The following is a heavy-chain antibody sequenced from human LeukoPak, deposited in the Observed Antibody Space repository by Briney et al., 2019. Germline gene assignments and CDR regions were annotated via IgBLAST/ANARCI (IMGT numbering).Heavy chain of an antibody. V-gene: IGHV4-59*01. CDR1: GGSISVYY. CDR2: IYNSGST. J-gene: IGHJ4*02. Sequence: TSETLSLTCTVYGGSISVYYWSWNRQPPGKGLEWIGYIYNSGSTNYNPSLKGRLTISVDTSKNQFSLKLSSVTAADTAVYYCARDRELGYWGQGTLVTVSS. CDR3: ARDRELGY. D-gene: IGHD3-10*01.